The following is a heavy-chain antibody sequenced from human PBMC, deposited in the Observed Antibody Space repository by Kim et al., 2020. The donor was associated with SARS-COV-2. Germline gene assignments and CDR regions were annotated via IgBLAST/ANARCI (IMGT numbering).Heavy chain of an antibody. V-gene: IGHV4-39*01. CDR3: ARLRPPHGGHYFDY. D-gene: IGHD6-25*01. CDR2: IYYSGST. Sequence: SETLSLTCTVSGGSISSSSYYWGWIRQPPGKVLEWIGSIYYSGSTYYNPSLKSRVTISVDTSKNQFSLKLSSVTAADTAVYYCARLRPPHGGHYFDYWGQGTLVTVSS. CDR1: GGSISSSSYY. J-gene: IGHJ4*02.